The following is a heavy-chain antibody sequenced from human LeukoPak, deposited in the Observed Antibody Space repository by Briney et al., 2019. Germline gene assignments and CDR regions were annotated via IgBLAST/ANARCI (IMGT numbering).Heavy chain of an antibody. J-gene: IGHJ6*02. Sequence: GGSLRLSCAASGFTFSSYAMHWVRQAPGKGLEWVAVISYEGSNKYYADSVKGRFTISRDNSKNTLYLQMNSLRAEDTAVYYCARDDMVRGVIITLEDYYYGMDVWGQGTTVTVSS. D-gene: IGHD3-10*01. CDR1: GFTFSSYA. CDR2: ISYEGSNK. CDR3: ARDDMVRGVIITLEDYYYGMDV. V-gene: IGHV3-30-3*01.